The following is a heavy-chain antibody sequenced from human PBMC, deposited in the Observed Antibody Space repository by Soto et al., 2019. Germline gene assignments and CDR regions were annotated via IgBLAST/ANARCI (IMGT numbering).Heavy chain of an antibody. V-gene: IGHV3-74*01. Sequence: EVQLVESGGGLVQPGGSLRLSCAASGFTFNNFWMYWVRQTPEKGLVWVSGINSDGTTTIYADSVKGRFTISRDNAKNTLYLQMNSLTVEDTAIYYCVRDNRWGQGTLVTVSS. J-gene: IGHJ4*02. CDR2: INSDGTTT. CDR3: VRDNR. CDR1: GFTFNNFW.